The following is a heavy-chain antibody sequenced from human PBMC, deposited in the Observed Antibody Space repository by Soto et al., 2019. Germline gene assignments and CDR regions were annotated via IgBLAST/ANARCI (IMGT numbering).Heavy chain of an antibody. CDR1: GGTFSTYA. CDR2: VIPIFDTV. D-gene: IGHD1-26*01. Sequence: QVQLVQSGAEVKKPGSSVKVSCKASGGTFSTYAISWVRQAPGQGLEWMGGVIPIFDTVNYAQRFQGRVTITADEYTTTAYMELSSLGFEDTAVYYWAADVGATARAFDYWGQGTLVTVSS. CDR3: AADVGATARAFDY. V-gene: IGHV1-69*01. J-gene: IGHJ4*02.